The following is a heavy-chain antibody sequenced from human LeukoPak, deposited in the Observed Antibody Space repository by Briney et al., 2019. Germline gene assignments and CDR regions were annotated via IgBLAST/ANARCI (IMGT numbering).Heavy chain of an antibody. J-gene: IGHJ4*01. CDR3: AKNRSGWYYFDY. Sequence: GGSLRLSCAASGFTVSSNYMGWVRQAPGKGLEWVSVVYSGDTTYYADSVKGRFTISRDSSKNSVYLQMNGLTVEDTAFYYCAKNRSGWYYFDYWGHGTLVTVSS. V-gene: IGHV3-53*05. CDR2: VYSGDTT. CDR1: GFTVSSNY. D-gene: IGHD6-19*01.